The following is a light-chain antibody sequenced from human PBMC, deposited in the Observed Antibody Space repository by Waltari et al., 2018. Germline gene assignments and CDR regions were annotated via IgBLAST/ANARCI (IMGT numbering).Light chain of an antibody. CDR3: QSYDSSNNV. CDR2: EDN. CDR1: SGSIASDY. Sequence: NFILTQPHSVSESPGKTVTISCPRRSGSIASDYVRWYQQRPVSAPTMVSYEDNQRPSGVPDRFSGSIDSSSNSASLTISGLKTEDEADYYCQSYDSSNNVFGSGTKVTVL. V-gene: IGLV6-57*03. J-gene: IGLJ6*01.